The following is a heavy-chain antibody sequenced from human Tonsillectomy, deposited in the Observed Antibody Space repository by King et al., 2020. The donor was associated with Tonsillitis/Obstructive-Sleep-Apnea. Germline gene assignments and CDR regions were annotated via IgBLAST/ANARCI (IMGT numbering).Heavy chain of an antibody. V-gene: IGHV3-53*01. J-gene: IGHJ6*03. Sequence: VQLQESGGGLIQPGGSLRLSCAASGFTVSSNYMSWVRQAPGQGLEWVSVIYIGGNTYDADSVKGRFTISRNNSKNTLYLQMNILRAEDTAVYYCAREAATVTPPIIYYYYMDVWGKGTTVTVSS. CDR3: AREAATVTPPIIYYYYMDV. CDR2: IYIGGNT. CDR1: GFTVSSNY. D-gene: IGHD4-11*01.